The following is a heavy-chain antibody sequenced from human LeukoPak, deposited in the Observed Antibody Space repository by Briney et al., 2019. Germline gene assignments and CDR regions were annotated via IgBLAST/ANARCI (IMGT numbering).Heavy chain of an antibody. V-gene: IGHV3-21*01. CDR2: ISSSSSYI. Sequence: GGSLRLSCAASGFTFSSYSMNWVRQAPGKGLEWVSSISSSSSYIYYADSVKSRFTISRDNAKNSLYLQMNSLRAEDTAVYYCARDHSPRLDYYDSSSSPAYWGQGTLVTVSS. J-gene: IGHJ4*02. D-gene: IGHD3-22*01. CDR1: GFTFSSYS. CDR3: ARDHSPRLDYYDSSSSPAY.